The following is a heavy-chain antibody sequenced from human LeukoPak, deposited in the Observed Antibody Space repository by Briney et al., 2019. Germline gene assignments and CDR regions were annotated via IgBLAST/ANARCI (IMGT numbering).Heavy chain of an antibody. V-gene: IGHV3-30*04. D-gene: IGHD6-19*01. CDR3: ARGGQWLETGMDY. J-gene: IGHJ4*02. CDR1: GFTFSSYA. CDR2: ISYDGSNK. Sequence: GGTLRLSCAASGFTFSSYAMHWVRQAPGTGLEWGAVISYDGSNKDYADSVKGRFNISRDNSQNTLYLQMNSLRAEDTAVYYCARGGQWLETGMDYWGQGTLVTVSS.